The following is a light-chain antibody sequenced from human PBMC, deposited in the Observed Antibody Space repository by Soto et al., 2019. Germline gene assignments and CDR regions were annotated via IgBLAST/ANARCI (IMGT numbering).Light chain of an antibody. Sequence: QSVLTQPPSASGTPGQRVTISCSGSSSNLGGNYVYWYQQLPGTPPKLLIYRNDQRPSGVPDRFSGSKSGTSASLAISGLRSEDEADYYCAAWDDSLSGLFGGGTKLTVL. CDR2: RND. CDR3: AAWDDSLSGL. V-gene: IGLV1-47*01. CDR1: SSNLGGNY. J-gene: IGLJ2*01.